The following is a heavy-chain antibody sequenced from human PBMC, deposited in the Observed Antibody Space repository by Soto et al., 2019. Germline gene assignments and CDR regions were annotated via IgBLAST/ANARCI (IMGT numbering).Heavy chain of an antibody. CDR2: IYYSGST. V-gene: IGHV4-30-4*02. CDR3: ARGYDILPGKSWFDP. J-gene: IGHJ5*02. Sequence: SDTLSLTCTVSGGSLSSGDYYWSWIRQPPGKGLEWIGYIYYSGSTYYNPSLKSRVTISVDTSKNQFSLKLSSVTAADTAVYYCARGYDILPGKSWFDPWRQGTLVTVSS. D-gene: IGHD3-9*01. CDR1: GGSLSSGDYY.